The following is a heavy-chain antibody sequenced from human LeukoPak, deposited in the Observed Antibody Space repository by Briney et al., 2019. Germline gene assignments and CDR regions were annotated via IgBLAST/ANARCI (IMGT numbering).Heavy chain of an antibody. D-gene: IGHD3-10*01. J-gene: IGHJ4*02. V-gene: IGHV1-69*06. CDR3: ARDGSGSYYDD. CDR1: GGTFSSYA. Sequence: SVKVSCKASGGTFSSYAMSWVRQAPRQGLEWMGGIIPIFGTANYAQKFQGRVTITADKSTSTAYMELSSLRSEDTAVYYCARDGSGSYYDDWGQGTLVTVSS. CDR2: IIPIFGTA.